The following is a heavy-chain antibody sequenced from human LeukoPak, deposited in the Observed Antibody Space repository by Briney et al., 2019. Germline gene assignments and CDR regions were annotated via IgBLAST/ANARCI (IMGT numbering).Heavy chain of an antibody. CDR1: GFTVSSYW. D-gene: IGHD3-22*01. J-gene: IGHJ4*02. CDR2: IKQDGSEK. CDR3: ARDQVVITPFDY. Sequence: QPGGSLRLSCAASGFTVSSYWMSWVRQAPGKGLEWVANIKQDGSEKYYVDSVKGRFTISRDNAKNSLYLQMNSLRAEDTAVYYCARDQVVITPFDYWGQGTLVTVSS. V-gene: IGHV3-7*01.